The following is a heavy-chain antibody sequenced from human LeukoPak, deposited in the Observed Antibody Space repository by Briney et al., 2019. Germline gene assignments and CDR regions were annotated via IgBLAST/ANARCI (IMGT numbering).Heavy chain of an antibody. J-gene: IGHJ6*03. V-gene: IGHV1-46*01. CDR3: ARDLRYFDGAYYMDV. CDR1: GYTFTSYY. D-gene: IGHD3-9*01. CDR2: INPSGGST. Sequence: ASVKVSCKASGYTFTSYYMHWVRQAPGQGLEWMGIINPSGGSTSYAQKFQGRVTMTRDTSTSTVYMELSSLRSEDTAVYYCARDLRYFDGAYYMDVWGKGTTVTISS.